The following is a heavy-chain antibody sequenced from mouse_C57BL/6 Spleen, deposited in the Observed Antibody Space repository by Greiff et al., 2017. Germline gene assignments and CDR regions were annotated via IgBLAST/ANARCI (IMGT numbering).Heavy chain of an antibody. CDR1: GYTFTGYW. V-gene: IGHV1-9*01. Sequence: QVQLKQSGAALMTPGASVKLSCMAPGYTFTGYWIEWVKQRPGHGLEWIGEILPGSGSTNYNEKFKGKATFTADTSSNTAYMQLSSLTTEDSAIYYCARGGYGSSPDAYWGQGTLVTVSA. CDR3: ARGGYGSSPDAY. D-gene: IGHD1-1*01. CDR2: ILPGSGST. J-gene: IGHJ3*01.